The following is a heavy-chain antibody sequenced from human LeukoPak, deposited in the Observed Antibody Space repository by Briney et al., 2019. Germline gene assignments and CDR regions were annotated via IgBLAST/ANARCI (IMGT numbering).Heavy chain of an antibody. D-gene: IGHD3-3*01. CDR3: ARDFYDFWSGYWV. CDR2: IFRDGST. CDR1: GFSVRTNY. V-gene: IGHV3-53*01. Sequence: GGSLRLSCAVSGFSVRTNYMSWVRQAPGKGLERVSVIFRDGSTYYEDSVKGRFSISRDNSKNMVYLQMSNLRAEDTAVYYCARDFYDFWSGYWVWGQGTLVTVSS. J-gene: IGHJ4*02.